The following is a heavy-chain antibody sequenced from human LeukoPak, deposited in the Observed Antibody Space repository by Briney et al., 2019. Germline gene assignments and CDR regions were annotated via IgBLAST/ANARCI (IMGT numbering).Heavy chain of an antibody. CDR2: ISYSGST. J-gene: IGHJ3*02. Sequence: PSETLSLTCTVSGGSLSSYYWSWIRQPPGKGLGWIGYISYSGSTNYNPSLKSRVTISVDTSKNQFSLKLSSVTAADTAVYYCARDRDYDFWSGSRDAFDIWGQGTMVTVSS. CDR1: GGSLSSYY. CDR3: ARDRDYDFWSGSRDAFDI. V-gene: IGHV4-59*01. D-gene: IGHD3-3*01.